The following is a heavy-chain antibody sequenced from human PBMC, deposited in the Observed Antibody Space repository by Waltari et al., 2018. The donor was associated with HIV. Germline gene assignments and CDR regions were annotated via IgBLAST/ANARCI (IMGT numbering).Heavy chain of an antibody. J-gene: IGHJ5*02. D-gene: IGHD6-13*01. V-gene: IGHV1-2*02. CDR1: GYTFTGYY. CDR3: ARDLLSSSWYLWFDP. Sequence: QVQLVQSGAEVKKPGASVKVSCKASGYTFTGYYMHWVRQAPGQGLEWMGWINPNRGGTNYAQKFQGRVTMTRDTSISTAYMELSRLRSDDTAVYYCARDLLSSSWYLWFDPWGQGTLVTVSS. CDR2: INPNRGGT.